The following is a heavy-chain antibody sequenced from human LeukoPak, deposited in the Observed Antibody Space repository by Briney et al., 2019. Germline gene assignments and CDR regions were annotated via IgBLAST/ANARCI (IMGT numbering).Heavy chain of an antibody. CDR1: GGSFSGYY. CDR2: INHSGSI. J-gene: IGHJ6*03. D-gene: IGHD3-22*01. CDR3: ARVRIPQYYYDSSGYNYYYYYYMDV. Sequence: PSETLSLTCAVYGGSFSGYYWSWIRQPPGKGLEWIGEINHSGSINYNPSLKSRVTISVDTSKNHFSLKLSSVTAADTAVYYCARVRIPQYYYDSSGYNYYYYYYMDVWGKGTTVTVSS. V-gene: IGHV4-34*01.